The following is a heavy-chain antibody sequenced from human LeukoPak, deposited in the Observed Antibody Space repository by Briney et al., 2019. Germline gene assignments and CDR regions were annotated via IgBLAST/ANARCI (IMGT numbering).Heavy chain of an antibody. D-gene: IGHD2-15*01. CDR2: IYSGGST. J-gene: IGHJ3*02. V-gene: IGHV3-53*01. CDR3: AREGRPRAFDI. CDR1: GFTVSSNY. Sequence: GGSLRLSCAASGFTVSSNYMSWVRQAPGKRLEWVSVIYSGGSTYYADSVKGRFTISRDNSKNTLYLQMNSLRAEDTAVYYCAREGRPRAFDIWGQGTMVTVSS.